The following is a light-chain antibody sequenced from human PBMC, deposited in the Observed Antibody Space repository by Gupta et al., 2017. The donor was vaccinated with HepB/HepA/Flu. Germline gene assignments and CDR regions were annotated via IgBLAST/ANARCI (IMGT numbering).Light chain of an antibody. J-gene: IGLJ3*02. CDR2: YND. Sequence: QSVMTQPTSVSGTHGPRVTITCSGSSSNVGRNTVHWYQQLPGTAPKLPIYYNDERPSGAPERISGSKSGTSASLAISGLQSEDEADYCCAAWGTSLDVGVFGGGTKLTVL. CDR3: AAWGTSLDVGV. V-gene: IGLV1-44*01. CDR1: SSNVGRNT.